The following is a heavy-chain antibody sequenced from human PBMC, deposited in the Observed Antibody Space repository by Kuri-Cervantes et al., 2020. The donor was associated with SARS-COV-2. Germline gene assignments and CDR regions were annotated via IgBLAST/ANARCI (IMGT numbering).Heavy chain of an antibody. CDR3: ARSAFLGEEMDS. Sequence: GGSLRLSCAASGFTFSSYGMHWVRQAPGKGLEWVAFIRYDGSNKYYADSVKGRFTISRDNSKNTMYLQMDSVRPEDTAVYYCARSAFLGEEMDSWGQGTLVTVSS. D-gene: IGHD3-16*01. CDR1: GFTFSSYG. J-gene: IGHJ5*01. CDR2: IRYDGSNK. V-gene: IGHV3-30*02.